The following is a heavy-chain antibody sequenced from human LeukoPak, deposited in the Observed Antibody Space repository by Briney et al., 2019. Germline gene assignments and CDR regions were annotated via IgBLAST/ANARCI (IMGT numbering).Heavy chain of an antibody. CDR2: IYSGGST. V-gene: IGHV3-66*01. J-gene: IGHJ4*02. Sequence: GGSLRLSCAASGFTVSSNYMSWVRQAPGKGLEWVSVIYSGGSTYYANSVKGRFTISRDNSKNTLYLQMNSLRAEDTAVYYCARVGDVDTAMVDYWGQGTLVTVSS. D-gene: IGHD5-18*01. CDR3: ARVGDVDTAMVDY. CDR1: GFTVSSNY.